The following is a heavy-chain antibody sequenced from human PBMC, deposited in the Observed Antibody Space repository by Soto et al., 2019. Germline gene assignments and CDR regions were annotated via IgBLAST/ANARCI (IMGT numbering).Heavy chain of an antibody. CDR1: GYSFRSYG. CDR3: ARERGFVRGVLRYYLDY. Sequence: QVKLVESGGGVVQPGGSLRLSCAASGYSFRSYGMHWVRQAPGKGLEWVVLIWYDGSNEYYADSVQGRFTISRDNSETTVYLQMNSLSVEDTAIYYCARERGFVRGVLRYYLDYWGQGTLVTVSS. V-gene: IGHV3-33*01. CDR2: IWYDGSNE. J-gene: IGHJ4*02. D-gene: IGHD3-10*01.